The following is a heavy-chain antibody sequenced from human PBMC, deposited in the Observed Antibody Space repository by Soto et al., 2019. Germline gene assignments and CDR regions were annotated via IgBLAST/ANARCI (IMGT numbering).Heavy chain of an antibody. Sequence: GGSLRLSCAASGLTFSSYAMGWVRQAPGKGLDWVSVISGGGGITYSAASVKGRFTISRDNSKNIQYLQMNSLRPEDTAVYYCAKGIPDTGGYYSSIRDLWGQGSPVTVSS. CDR2: ISGGGGIT. J-gene: IGHJ1*01. CDR3: AKGIPDTGGYYSSIRDL. CDR1: GLTFSSYA. V-gene: IGHV3-23*01. D-gene: IGHD2-15*01.